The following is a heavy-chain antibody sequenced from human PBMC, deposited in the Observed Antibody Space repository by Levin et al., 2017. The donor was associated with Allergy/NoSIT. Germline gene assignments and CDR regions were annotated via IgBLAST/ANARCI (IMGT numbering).Heavy chain of an antibody. CDR1: GFTFSSYD. CDR2: IGTAGDT. J-gene: IGHJ3*02. Sequence: PGGSLRLSCAASGFTFSSYDMHWVRQATGKGLEWVSAIGTAGDTYYPGSVKGRFTISRENAKNSLYLQMNSLRAGDTAVYYCARAAAGVDAFDIWGQGTMVTVSS. V-gene: IGHV3-13*01. CDR3: ARAAAGVDAFDI. D-gene: IGHD6-13*01.